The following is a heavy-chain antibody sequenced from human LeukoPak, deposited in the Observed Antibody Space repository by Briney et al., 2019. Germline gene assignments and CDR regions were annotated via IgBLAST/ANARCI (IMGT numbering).Heavy chain of an antibody. D-gene: IGHD2-2*01. CDR1: GGSFSGYY. Sequence: SETVSLTCAVYGGSFSGYYWSWIRQPPGKGLEWIGEINHSGSTNYNPSLKSRVTISVDTSKNQFSLKLSSVTAADTAVYYCARWVRGYCSSTSCYSFDYWGQGTLVTVSS. CDR3: ARWVRGYCSSTSCYSFDY. CDR2: INHSGST. V-gene: IGHV4-34*01. J-gene: IGHJ4*02.